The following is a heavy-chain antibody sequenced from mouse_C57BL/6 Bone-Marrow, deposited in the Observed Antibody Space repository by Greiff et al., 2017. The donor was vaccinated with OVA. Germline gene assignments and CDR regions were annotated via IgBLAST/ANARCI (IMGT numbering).Heavy chain of an antibody. V-gene: IGHV5-6*01. J-gene: IGHJ2*01. CDR3: ARHGSSLDY. CDR2: ISSGGSYT. Sequence: EVKLMESGGDLVKPGGSLKLSCAASGFTFSSYSMSWVRQTPDKRLERVATISSGGSYTYYPDSVKGRFTISRDNAKNTLYLQMSSLKSEDTAMYYCARHGSSLDYWGQGTTLTVSS. D-gene: IGHD1-1*01. CDR1: GFTFSSYS.